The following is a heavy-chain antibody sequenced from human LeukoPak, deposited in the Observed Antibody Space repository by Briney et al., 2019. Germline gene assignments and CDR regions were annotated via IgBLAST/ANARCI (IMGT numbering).Heavy chain of an antibody. CDR2: ISGSGGST. V-gene: IGHV3-23*01. D-gene: IGHD5-12*01. CDR1: GFTFNRYD. CDR3: AKGTTGYSGYAVLHYGMDV. J-gene: IGHJ6*02. Sequence: GGSLRLSCEVSGFTFNRYDMSWVRQAPGKGLEWVSVISGSGGSTYYADSVKGRFTISRDNSKNTLYLQMSSLRVEDTAVYYCAKGTTGYSGYAVLHYGMDVWGQGTTVTVSS.